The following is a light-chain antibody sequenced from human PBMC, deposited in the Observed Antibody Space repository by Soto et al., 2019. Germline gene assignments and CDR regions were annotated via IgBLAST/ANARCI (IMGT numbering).Light chain of an antibody. CDR1: SSNVGSNT. CDR3: ATWDDSLNGWV. CDR2: DNK. V-gene: IGLV1-44*01. J-gene: IGLJ3*02. Sequence: QPVLTQPPSASGTPGQRVTISCSGTSSNVGSNTVNWYQQLPGTAPKLLIYDNKQRPSGVPDRFSGSKSGTSASLAISGLLSEDEGDYYCATWDDSLNGWVFGGGTKLTVL.